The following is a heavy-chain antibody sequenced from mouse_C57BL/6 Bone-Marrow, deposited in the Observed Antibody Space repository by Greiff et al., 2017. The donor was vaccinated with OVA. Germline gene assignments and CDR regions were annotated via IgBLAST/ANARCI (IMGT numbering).Heavy chain of an antibody. V-gene: IGHV1-55*01. D-gene: IGHD1-1*01. J-gene: IGHJ2*01. CDR3: AREYGSPYYFDN. CDR1: GYTFTSYW. Sequence: QVQLQQPGAGLVKPGASVKMSCKASGYTFTSYWITWVKQRPGQGLEWIGDIYTGSGSTNYHEQFKSRATLSVDTSSCTPDMQLSSLASEDSAVYYCAREYGSPYYFDNWGQGTTLTVSS. CDR2: IYTGSGST.